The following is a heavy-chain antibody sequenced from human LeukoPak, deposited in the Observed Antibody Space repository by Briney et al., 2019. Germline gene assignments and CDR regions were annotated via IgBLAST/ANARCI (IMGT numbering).Heavy chain of an antibody. V-gene: IGHV4-59*08. CDR2: IYYTGTT. J-gene: IGHJ3*01. CDR1: GFAFSSYT. Sequence: GSLRLSCAASGFAFSSYTMSWIRQPPGKGLEWIGYIYYTGTTDSNPSLKSRVTISLDTSKNQFSLNLSSVTAADTAVYYCARRWVYDKRAFDAWGQGTMVTVSS. D-gene: IGHD3-16*01. CDR3: ARRWVYDKRAFDA.